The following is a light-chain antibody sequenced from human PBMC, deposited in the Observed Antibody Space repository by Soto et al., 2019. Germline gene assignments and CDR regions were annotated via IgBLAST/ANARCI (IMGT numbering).Light chain of an antibody. CDR2: GAS. CDR3: EGNLIWWT. Sequence: EIVMTQSPATLSVSPGERATLSCRASQSVSSNLAWYQQKPGQAPRLLIYGASTRATGIPARFSGSGSGKDFILVCGRLQSDGFAVYYCEGNLIWWTFGQGTKVEIK. J-gene: IGKJ1*01. CDR1: QSVSSN. V-gene: IGKV3-15*01.